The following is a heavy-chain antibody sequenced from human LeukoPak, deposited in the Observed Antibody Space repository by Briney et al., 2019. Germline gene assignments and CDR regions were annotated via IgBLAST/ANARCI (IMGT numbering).Heavy chain of an antibody. Sequence: SETLSLTCTISGDSLGTYYWTWIRQPPGKGLEWIGYIYLGVSTNYNPSLKSRVTLSVDTSKNQFSLRLTSLTAADTATYYCARWALKGYYADVWGTGTTVIVS. D-gene: IGHD2-2*01. CDR2: IYLGVST. CDR1: GDSLGTYY. V-gene: IGHV4-4*09. J-gene: IGHJ6*03. CDR3: ARWALKGYYADV.